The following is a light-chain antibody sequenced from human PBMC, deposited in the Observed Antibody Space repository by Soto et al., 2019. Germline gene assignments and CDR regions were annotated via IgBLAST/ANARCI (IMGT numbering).Light chain of an antibody. CDR1: NIGSKG. V-gene: IGLV3-21*04. CDR3: QVWDSGSAHVV. CDR2: SDT. Sequence: SYELTQPPSVSVATGRTASISCGGYNIGSKGVHWYQQKPGQAPVLVIYSDTDLPPVIPERFSGSNSANLATLTISRVEAGDEAYYYCQVWDSGSAHVVFGGGTKVTVL. J-gene: IGLJ2*01.